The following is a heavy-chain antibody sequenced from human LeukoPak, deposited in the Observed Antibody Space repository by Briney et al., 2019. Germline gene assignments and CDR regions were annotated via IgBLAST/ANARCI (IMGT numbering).Heavy chain of an antibody. Sequence: AAVTVSFKASGYSFTDYYMHWVRQAPGQGLEWLGYIDTNGGGTNYEQRFQGRVTMTRDTSISTAYMELSRLTSDDSAVYYCSTEDKYCSTTTCGNYWGQGTLVTVSS. CDR2: IDTNGGGT. V-gene: IGHV1-2*02. J-gene: IGHJ4*02. D-gene: IGHD2-2*01. CDR1: GYSFTDYY. CDR3: STEDKYCSTTTCGNY.